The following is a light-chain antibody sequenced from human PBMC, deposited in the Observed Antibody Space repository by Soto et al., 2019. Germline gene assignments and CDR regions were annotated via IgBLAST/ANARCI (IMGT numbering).Light chain of an antibody. Sequence: DVQMTQSPSSLSASIGDRVTITCRASQGIYKYVAWYQQKPGKVPELVIYAASTLQVGVPSRFSGSGSGTDFALTISNLQPEDAATYYCQDYHRAAFTFGPGTKLDSK. CDR2: AAS. J-gene: IGKJ3*01. CDR3: QDYHRAAFT. CDR1: QGIYKY. V-gene: IGKV1-27*01.